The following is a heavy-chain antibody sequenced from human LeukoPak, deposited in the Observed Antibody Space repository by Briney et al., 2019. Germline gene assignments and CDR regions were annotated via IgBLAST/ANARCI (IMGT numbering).Heavy chain of an antibody. Sequence: PSETLSLTCAVSGYSISSGYYWGWIRQPPGKGLEWIGSIYHSGSTYYNPSLKSRVTISVDTSKNQFSLKLSSVTAADTAVYYCARPVTTGYYYYMDVWGKGTTVTVSS. D-gene: IGHD4-11*01. CDR3: ARPVTTGYYYYMDV. J-gene: IGHJ6*03. CDR1: GYSISSGYY. V-gene: IGHV4-38-2*01. CDR2: IYHSGST.